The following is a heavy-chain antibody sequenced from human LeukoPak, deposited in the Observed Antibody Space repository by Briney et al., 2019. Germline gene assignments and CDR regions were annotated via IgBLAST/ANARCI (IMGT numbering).Heavy chain of an antibody. Sequence: ASVKVSCKASGYTFTAGYYMHWVRQAPGQGLEWMGWINPNSGGTNYAQKFQGRVTMTRDTSISTAYMELSRLRSDDTAVYYCASGDYGDPPLNYWGQGTLVTVSS. D-gene: IGHD4-17*01. CDR3: ASGDYGDPPLNY. CDR2: INPNSGGT. CDR1: GYTFTAGYY. J-gene: IGHJ4*02. V-gene: IGHV1-2*02.